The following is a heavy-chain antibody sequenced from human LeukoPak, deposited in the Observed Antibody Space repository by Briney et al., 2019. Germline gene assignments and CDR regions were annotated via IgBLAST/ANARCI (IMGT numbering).Heavy chain of an antibody. CDR2: IIPIFGTA. D-gene: IGHD1-7*01. CDR1: GGTFSSYA. CDR3: ARGGTGTKMGYLDY. J-gene: IGHJ4*02. V-gene: IGHV1-69*05. Sequence: SVKVSCKASGGTFSSYAISWVRQAPGQGLEWMGRIIPIFGTANYAQKFQGRVTITTDESTSTAYMELSSLRSEDTAVYYCARGGTGTKMGYLDYWGQGTLVTVSS.